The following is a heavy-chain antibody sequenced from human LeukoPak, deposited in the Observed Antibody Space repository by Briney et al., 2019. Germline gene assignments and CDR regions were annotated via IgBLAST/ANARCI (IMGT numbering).Heavy chain of an antibody. CDR3: ARGGGGHLEWLAVGAFDI. Sequence: GSSVKVSCKTSGGTFRNYDISWVRQARGQGLEWIGGIIPTFGTPKYAQKFQGRVTITTDESTSTAYLELSSLRSEDTAVYFCARGGGGHLEWLAVGAFDIWSQGTMVTVSS. CDR1: GGTFRNYD. V-gene: IGHV1-69*05. J-gene: IGHJ3*02. CDR2: IIPTFGTP. D-gene: IGHD3-3*01.